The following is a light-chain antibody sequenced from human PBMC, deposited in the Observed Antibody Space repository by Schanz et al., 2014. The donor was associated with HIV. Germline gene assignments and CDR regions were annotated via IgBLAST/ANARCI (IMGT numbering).Light chain of an antibody. V-gene: IGLV4-69*01. CDR3: QTWGTGIWV. CDR1: SGQSSFA. CDR2: LNADGSH. J-gene: IGLJ3*02. Sequence: QPVLTQSPSASASLGASVKLTCTLSSGQSSFAIAWHQQRPEKGPPYLMKLNADGSHTKGDGIPDRFSGSSSGTERYLTISSLQSDDEADYYCQTWGTGIWVFGGGTKLTVL.